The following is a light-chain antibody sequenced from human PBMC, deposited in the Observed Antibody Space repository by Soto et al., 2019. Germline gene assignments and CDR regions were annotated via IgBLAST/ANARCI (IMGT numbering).Light chain of an antibody. CDR3: QQANTFQVT. CDR2: AAS. Sequence: DSQMTQSPSSVSASVGDRVTITCRASQGISSWLAWYQQKPWKVPKLLIYAASSLQSGVPLRFSGSGSGKDLTLAISSLQPDDVATYYCQQANTFQVTVGGGTKVEIK. CDR1: QGISSW. J-gene: IGKJ4*01. V-gene: IGKV1-12*01.